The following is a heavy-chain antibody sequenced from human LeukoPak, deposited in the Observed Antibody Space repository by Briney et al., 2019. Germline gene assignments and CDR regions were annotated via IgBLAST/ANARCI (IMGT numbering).Heavy chain of an antibody. V-gene: IGHV3-30*03. CDR3: ARDPVLGAPDYLDY. CDR2: TSADERIK. Sequence: PGGSLRLSCTVSGFPFNEYVIHWVRQAPGKGLEWVAVTSADERIKIYNDSVRGRFTISRDNSKNTQYLQMNSLRAEDTAVYYCARDPVLGAPDYLDYWGRGTLVSVSS. D-gene: IGHD1-26*01. J-gene: IGHJ4*02. CDR1: GFPFNEYV.